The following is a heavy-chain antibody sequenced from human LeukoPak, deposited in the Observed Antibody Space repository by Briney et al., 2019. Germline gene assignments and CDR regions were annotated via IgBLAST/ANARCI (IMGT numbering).Heavy chain of an antibody. CDR2: IYTSGST. Sequence: PSQTLSLTCTVSGGSISSGSYFWSWIRQPAGKGLEWIGRIYTSGSTNYNPSLKSRVTISVDTSKNQFSLKLSSVTAADTAVYYCARVEVPAALFDYWGQGTLVTVSS. CDR1: GGSISSGSYF. CDR3: ARVEVPAALFDY. V-gene: IGHV4-61*02. D-gene: IGHD2-2*01. J-gene: IGHJ4*02.